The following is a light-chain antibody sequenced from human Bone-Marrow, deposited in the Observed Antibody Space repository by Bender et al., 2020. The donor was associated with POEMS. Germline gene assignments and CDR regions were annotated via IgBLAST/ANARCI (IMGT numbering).Light chain of an antibody. CDR3: VAWDASLNGWV. CDR2: DDR. V-gene: IGLV3-21*02. CDR1: DIGGKT. Sequence: SYVLTQPPSVSVAPGQTAHITCMEGDIGGKTVVWYQQRPGRAPVLVLYDDRVRPSGIPERFSGSNSGYTAALTISGLQSDDEAIYFCVAWDASLNGWVFGGGTRLTVL. J-gene: IGLJ3*02.